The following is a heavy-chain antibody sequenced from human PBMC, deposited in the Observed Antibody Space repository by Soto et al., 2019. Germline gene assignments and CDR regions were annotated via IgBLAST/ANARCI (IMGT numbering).Heavy chain of an antibody. CDR1: GFTFSSYW. D-gene: IGHD2-15*01. CDR3: VRTSLVVAAATREDY. J-gene: IGHJ4*02. V-gene: IGHV3-74*01. Sequence: EVQLVESGGGLVQPGRSLRLSWAASGFTFSSYWMHWVRQAPGKGLVWVSRINSDGSSTSYADSVKGRFTISRDNAKNTLYLQMNSLRDEETAVYYCVRTSLVVAAATREDYWGQGTLVTVSS. CDR2: INSDGSST.